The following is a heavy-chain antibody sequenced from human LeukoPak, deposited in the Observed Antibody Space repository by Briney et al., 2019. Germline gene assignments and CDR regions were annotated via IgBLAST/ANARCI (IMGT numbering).Heavy chain of an antibody. D-gene: IGHD5-18*01. J-gene: IGHJ4*02. V-gene: IGHV3-11*06. Sequence: GGSLRLSCAASGFXFSDYYMSWIRQAPGKGLEWVSYISSSSSYTNYADSVKGRFTISRDNAKNSLYLQMNSLRAEDTAVYYCARSRGYSYGSLDYWGQGTLVTVSS. CDR1: GFXFSDYY. CDR3: ARSRGYSYGSLDY. CDR2: ISSSSSYT.